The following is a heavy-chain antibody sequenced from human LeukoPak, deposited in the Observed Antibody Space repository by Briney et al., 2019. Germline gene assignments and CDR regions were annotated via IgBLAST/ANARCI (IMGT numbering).Heavy chain of an antibody. J-gene: IGHJ4*02. CDR3: ATTRVCGGVLLRPNCLYFED. V-gene: IGHV3-23*01. Sequence: GGSLRLSCAASGFTFNNYVMSWVRQAPGKGLEWVSGINYSGGDANYADFVQGRFTVSRDNFKNTLYLQMNSLRAEDTAIYYCATTRVCGGVLLRPNCLYFEDWGQGALVTVPS. CDR1: GFTFNNYV. CDR2: INYSGGDA. D-gene: IGHD3-10*01.